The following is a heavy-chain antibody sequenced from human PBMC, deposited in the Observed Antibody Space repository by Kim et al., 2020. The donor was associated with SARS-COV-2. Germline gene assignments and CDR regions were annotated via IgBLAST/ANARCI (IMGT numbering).Heavy chain of an antibody. Sequence: GGSLRLSCAASGFTFSSYSMNWVRQAPGKGLEWVSYISSSSSTIYYADSVKGRFTISRDNAKNSLSLQMNSLRDEDTAVYYCASLSGSYSDYWGQGTLVIVSS. V-gene: IGHV3-48*02. CDR1: GFTFSSYS. J-gene: IGHJ4*02. CDR3: ASLSGSYSDY. CDR2: ISSSSSTI. D-gene: IGHD1-26*01.